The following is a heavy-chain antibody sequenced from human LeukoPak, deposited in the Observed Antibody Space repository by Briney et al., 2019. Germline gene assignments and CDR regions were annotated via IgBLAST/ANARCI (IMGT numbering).Heavy chain of an antibody. CDR2: IIPILGIA. Sequence: SVKVSCKASGGTFSSYAISWVRQAPGQGLEWMGRIIPILGIANYAQKFQGRVTITADKSTSTAYMELSSLRSEDTAVYYCARGFFGVVITGYFDYWGQGTLVTVSS. D-gene: IGHD3-3*01. CDR1: GGTFSSYA. J-gene: IGHJ4*02. CDR3: ARGFFGVVITGYFDY. V-gene: IGHV1-69*04.